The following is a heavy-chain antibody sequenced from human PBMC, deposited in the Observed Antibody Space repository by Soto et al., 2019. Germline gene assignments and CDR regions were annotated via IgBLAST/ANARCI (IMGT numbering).Heavy chain of an antibody. CDR2: IRSKANSYAT. Sequence: EVQLVESGGGLVQPGGSLKLSCAASGFTFSGSAMHWVRQASGKGLEWVGRIRSKANSYATAYAASVKGRFTISRDDSKNTAYLQMNSMKTEDTAVYYCTRRPQLDDYGDYGFFYMDVWGKGTTVTFAS. CDR3: TRRPQLDDYGDYGFFYMDV. V-gene: IGHV3-73*01. J-gene: IGHJ6*03. D-gene: IGHD4-17*01. CDR1: GFTFSGSA.